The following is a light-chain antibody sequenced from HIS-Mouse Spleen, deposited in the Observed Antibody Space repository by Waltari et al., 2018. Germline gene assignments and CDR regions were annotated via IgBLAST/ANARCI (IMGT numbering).Light chain of an antibody. CDR2: DGS. V-gene: IGLV2-23*01. J-gene: IGLJ3*02. CDR1: RRAVGSYHL. CDR3: CSYAGSSTLV. Sequence: QSALTQPASVSGSPGQSITISCTGTRRAVGSYHLCPWYQQHPGQTPQLMSYDGSKRPSGVSNRFAGSKSGNTASLTISGLQAEDEADYYCCSYAGSSTLVFGGGTKLTVL.